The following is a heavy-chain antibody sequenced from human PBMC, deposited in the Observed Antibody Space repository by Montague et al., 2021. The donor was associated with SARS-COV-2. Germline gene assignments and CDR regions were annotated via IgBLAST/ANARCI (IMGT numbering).Heavy chain of an antibody. CDR1: GVSITSTNW. J-gene: IGHJ4*02. D-gene: IGHD4-11*01. CDR2: ISYGGIA. CDR3: AGKVLTVPADY. Sequence: SETLSLTCAVSGVSITSTNWWSLVLQPPGKGLEWVGEISYGGIATYNPSLKSRTTIPMDRSRNLFSLQLSSVTAADTAVYYWAGKVLTVPADYWGQGTLVTVS. V-gene: IGHV4-4*02.